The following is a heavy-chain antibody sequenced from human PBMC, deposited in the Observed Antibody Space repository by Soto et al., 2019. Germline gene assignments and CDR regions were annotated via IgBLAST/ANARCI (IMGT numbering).Heavy chain of an antibody. V-gene: IGHV3-33*01. J-gene: IGHJ4*02. CDR2: IWYDGRNK. Sequence: QEQLVESGGGVVQPGRSLRLSCAASGFTFRTYGMHWVRQAPGKGLEWVAVIWYDGRNKYYTESVKGRFTISRDNSKSTLYLEINSLRDEDTAMYYCARGNRQNSGARDHWGQGTQVTVSS. CDR3: ARGNRQNSGARDH. CDR1: GFTFRTYG.